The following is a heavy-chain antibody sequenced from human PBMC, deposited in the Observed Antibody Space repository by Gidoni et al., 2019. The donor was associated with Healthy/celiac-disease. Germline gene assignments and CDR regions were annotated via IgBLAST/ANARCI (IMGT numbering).Heavy chain of an antibody. V-gene: IGHV3-23*01. CDR2: ISGSGGST. D-gene: IGHD3-10*01. CDR1: GFTFSSYA. CDR3: AKGSSMVRGVIPFDY. Sequence: EVQLLESGGGLVQPGGSLRLSCAASGFTFSSYAMSWVRQAPGKGLEWVSAISGSGGSTYYADSVKGRFTISRDNSKNTLYLQINSLRAEDTAVYYCAKGSSMVRGVIPFDYWGQGTLVTVSS. J-gene: IGHJ4*02.